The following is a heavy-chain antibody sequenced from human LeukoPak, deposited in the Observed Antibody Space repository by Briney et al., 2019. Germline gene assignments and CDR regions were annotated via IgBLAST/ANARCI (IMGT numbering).Heavy chain of an antibody. CDR1: GYTFTGYY. Sequence: GASVKVSCKASGYTFTGYYMHWVRQAPGQGLEWMGCINPNSGGTNYAQKFQGRVTMTRDTSISTAYMELSRLRSDDTAVYYCARVSSGSYGVGASFDYWGQGTLVTVSS. V-gene: IGHV1-2*02. J-gene: IGHJ4*02. CDR3: ARVSSGSYGVGASFDY. CDR2: INPNSGGT. D-gene: IGHD1-26*01.